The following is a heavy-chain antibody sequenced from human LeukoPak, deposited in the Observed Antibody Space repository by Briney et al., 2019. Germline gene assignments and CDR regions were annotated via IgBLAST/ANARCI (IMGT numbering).Heavy chain of an antibody. Sequence: GASPQISCKASGYSFNNKWIGWVRQLPGKGLEWMGAIYPEDSDTRYSPSFQGQVTISVDKSINTAYLQWSSLKASDTAIYYCARRIYDSSGYSVYFDSWGQGTLVTVSS. D-gene: IGHD3-22*01. J-gene: IGHJ4*02. CDR2: IYPEDSDT. CDR3: ARRIYDSSGYSVYFDS. CDR1: GYSFNNKW. V-gene: IGHV5-51*01.